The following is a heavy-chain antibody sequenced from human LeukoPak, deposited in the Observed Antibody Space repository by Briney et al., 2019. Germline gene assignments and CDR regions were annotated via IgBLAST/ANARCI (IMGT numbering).Heavy chain of an antibody. J-gene: IGHJ3*02. CDR1: GDSVSSNSVV. Sequence: SQTLPLTCAIPGDSVSSNSVVWNWIRQSTSRGLEWLGRTYYRSKWYNDYAVSVKSRITIKPDTSKNQFSLQLNSATPEDTAVYYGARLGLGVAFDIWGQGTMVTVSS. CDR2: TYYRSKWYN. V-gene: IGHV6-1*01. CDR3: ARLGLGVAFDI. D-gene: IGHD2-8*01.